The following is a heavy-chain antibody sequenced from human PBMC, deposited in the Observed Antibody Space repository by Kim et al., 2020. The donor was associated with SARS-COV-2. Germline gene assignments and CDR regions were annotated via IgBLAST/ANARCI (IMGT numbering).Heavy chain of an antibody. CDR3: ARDRRSIAADFDY. CDR2: TSFDGSNT. J-gene: IGHJ4*02. CDR1: GFTFSHSA. D-gene: IGHD6-13*01. V-gene: IGHV3-30*01. Sequence: GGSLRLSCEASGFTFSHSALHWIRQAPGKGLEWVAVTSFDGSNTYYADSVRGRFTISRDNSKNTLYLQMNSLTTADTAVYYCARDRRSIAADFDYWGQGTLVTVSS.